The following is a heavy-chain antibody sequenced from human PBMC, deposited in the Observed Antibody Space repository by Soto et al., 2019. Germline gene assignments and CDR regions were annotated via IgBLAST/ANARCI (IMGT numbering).Heavy chain of an antibody. CDR3: AKDITRLYSSSSEFDY. J-gene: IGHJ4*02. CDR2: ISWNSGII. CDR1: GFIFDDYA. D-gene: IGHD6-6*01. Sequence: PGGSLRLSCEASGFIFDDYAMHWVRQAPGKGLEWVSGISWNSGIIRYADSVKDRFTISRDNAKNSLYLQMNSLRAEDTALYYCAKDITRLYSSSSEFDYWGQGTQVTVSS. V-gene: IGHV3-9*01.